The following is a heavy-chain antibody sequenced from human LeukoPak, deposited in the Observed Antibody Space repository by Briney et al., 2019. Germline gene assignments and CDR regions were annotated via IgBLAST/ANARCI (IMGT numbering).Heavy chain of an antibody. J-gene: IGHJ4*02. CDR2: ISSSGSTI. D-gene: IGHD1-26*01. Sequence: GGSLRLSCAASGFIFSDYYMSWICQAQGRGLEWVSYISSSGSTIYYADSVKGRFTISRDNDKNSLYLQMNSLRAEDTAVYYCASRRCNHDSGSEDYWGQGTLVTVSS. V-gene: IGHV3-11*01. CDR3: ASRRCNHDSGSEDY. CDR1: GFIFSDYY.